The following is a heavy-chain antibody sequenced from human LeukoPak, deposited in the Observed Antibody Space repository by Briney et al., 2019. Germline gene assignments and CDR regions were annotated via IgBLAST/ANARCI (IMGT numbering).Heavy chain of an antibody. D-gene: IGHD4-17*01. Sequence: PAASVKVSYKASGGTFSSYAISWGRQAPGQGLEWMGGIIPIFGTANYAQKFQGRVTITADESTSTAYMELSSLRSEDTAVYYCARGVGGTVNLFDYWGQGTLVTVSS. J-gene: IGHJ4*02. CDR2: IIPIFGTA. V-gene: IGHV1-69*01. CDR1: GGTFSSYA. CDR3: ARGVGGTVNLFDY.